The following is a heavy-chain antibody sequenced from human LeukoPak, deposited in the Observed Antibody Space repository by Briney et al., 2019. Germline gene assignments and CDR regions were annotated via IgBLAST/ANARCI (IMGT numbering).Heavy chain of an antibody. J-gene: IGHJ4*02. V-gene: IGHV4-38-2*02. Sequence: PSETLSLTCTVSGYSISSGYYWGWIRQPPGKGLEWIGTIYHSGSTYYNPSLKSRVTISVDTSKNQFSLRLSSVTAADTALYYCARSLHISAPFDVWGQGTLVTDSS. CDR2: IYHSGST. D-gene: IGHD2-21*01. CDR3: ARSLHISAPFDV. CDR1: GYSISSGYY.